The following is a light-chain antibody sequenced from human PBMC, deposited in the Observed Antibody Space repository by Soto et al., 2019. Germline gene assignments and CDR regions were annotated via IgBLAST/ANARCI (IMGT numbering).Light chain of an antibody. CDR2: DVS. J-gene: IGKJ4*01. CDR1: QDIYKY. CDR3: QQYDKQPVT. Sequence: DIQMTQSPSSLSAAVGDRVTFTCQASQDIYKYLNWYHQAPGKAPQLLIYDVSNLQPGVASRFSGSGSGTDFTFTISTLQPEDIGTFYCQQYDKQPVTFGGGTKVEIK. V-gene: IGKV1-33*01.